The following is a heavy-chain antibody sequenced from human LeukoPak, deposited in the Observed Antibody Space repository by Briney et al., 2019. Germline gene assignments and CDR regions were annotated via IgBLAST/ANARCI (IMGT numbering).Heavy chain of an antibody. CDR1: GFTVSSNY. J-gene: IGHJ4*02. CDR2: IYSGGGT. D-gene: IGHD3-10*01. CDR3: ARVHLWFGETIFDY. Sequence: GGSLRLSCAASGFTVSSNYMSWVRQAPGKGLEWVSVIYSGGGTYYADSVKGRFTISRDNSKNTLYLQMNSLRTEDTAVYYCARVHLWFGETIFDYWGQGTLVTVSS. V-gene: IGHV3-53*01.